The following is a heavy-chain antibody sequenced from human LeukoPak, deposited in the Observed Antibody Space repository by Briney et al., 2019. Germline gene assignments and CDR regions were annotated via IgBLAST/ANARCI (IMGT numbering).Heavy chain of an antibody. Sequence: AGVKVSCKASGYTFTGYYMHWVRLAPGQGLEWVGWINPNSGGTNYAQEVQGRVTITRDTSISTAYMELSRLRSDDTAVYYCARGEKYCSSGSCKRGAFDIWGQGKMVTVSS. V-gene: IGHV1-2*02. CDR2: INPNSGGT. CDR1: GYTFTGYY. CDR3: ARGEKYCSSGSCKRGAFDI. J-gene: IGHJ3*02. D-gene: IGHD2-15*01.